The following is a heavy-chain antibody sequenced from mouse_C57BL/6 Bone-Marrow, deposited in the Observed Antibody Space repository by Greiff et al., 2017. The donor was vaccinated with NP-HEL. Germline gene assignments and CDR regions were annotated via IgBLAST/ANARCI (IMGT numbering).Heavy chain of an antibody. D-gene: IGHD1-2*01. CDR2: IDPENGDT. CDR3: TTELLRPYYAMDY. V-gene: IGHV14-4*01. Sequence: EVQLQQSGAELVRPGASVKLSCTASGFNIKDDYMHWVKQRPEQGLEWIGWIDPENGDTEYASKFQGKATITADTSSNTAYLQLSSLTSEDTAVYYCTTELLRPYYAMDYWGQGTSVTVSS. CDR1: GFNIKDDY. J-gene: IGHJ4*01.